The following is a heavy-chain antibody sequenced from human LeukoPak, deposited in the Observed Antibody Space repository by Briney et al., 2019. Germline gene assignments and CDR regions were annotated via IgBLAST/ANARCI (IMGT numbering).Heavy chain of an antibody. CDR2: VYKSGST. J-gene: IGHJ4*02. CDR3: ARDGPQWLAQFDY. D-gene: IGHD6-19*01. CDR1: GGSISTYQ. V-gene: IGHV4-59*01. Sequence: SETLSLTCSVSGGSISTYQWSWIRQPPGKGLEWIGNVYKSGSTNYSPSLKSRVTISVDMSKKEFSLKLTSVTGADTAVYYCARDGPQWLAQFDYWGQGALVTVSS.